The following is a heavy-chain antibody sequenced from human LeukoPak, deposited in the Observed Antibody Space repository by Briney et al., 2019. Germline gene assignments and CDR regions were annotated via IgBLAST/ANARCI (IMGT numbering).Heavy chain of an antibody. CDR1: GLNLEDFG. V-gene: IGHV3-20*04. Sequence: GGSLRLSCSGSGLNLEDFGMNWVRQAPGKGLEWVAGISWDGDGTSYADSVRGRFTISRDNAKKSLYLQMNTLRADDTALYYCAKDRGYYDSSGYYLSYFDYWGQGTLVTVSS. J-gene: IGHJ4*02. D-gene: IGHD3-22*01. CDR2: ISWDGDGT. CDR3: AKDRGYYDSSGYYLSYFDY.